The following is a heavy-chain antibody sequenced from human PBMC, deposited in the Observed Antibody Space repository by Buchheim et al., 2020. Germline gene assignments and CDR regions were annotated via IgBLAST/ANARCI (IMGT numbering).Heavy chain of an antibody. Sequence: DVQLVQSGAEVKKPGESLKISCNGSGYSFTSYWIGWVRQMPGKGLEYMGIIYSGDSETRYRPSFQGQVTMSVDKSTNTAYLEWSSLKASDTAMYYCARLYGWVSGYGDHPSYFDYWGQGTL. CDR3: ARLYGWVSGYGDHPSYFDY. CDR1: GYSFTSYW. D-gene: IGHD4-17*01. CDR2: IYSGDSET. J-gene: IGHJ4*02. V-gene: IGHV5-51*01.